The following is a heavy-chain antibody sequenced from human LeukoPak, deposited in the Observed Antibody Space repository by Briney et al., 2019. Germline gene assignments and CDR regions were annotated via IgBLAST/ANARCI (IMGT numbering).Heavy chain of an antibody. CDR1: GYTFTSYY. CDR2: INPSGGST. J-gene: IGHJ4*02. Sequence: ASVKVSCKASGYTFTSYYMHWVRQAPGQGLEWMGIINPSGGSTSYAQKFQGRVTMTRDTSTSIVYMELSSLRSEDTAVYYCARDSGFHGIVGATTDYWGQGTLVTVSS. V-gene: IGHV1-46*01. D-gene: IGHD1-26*01. CDR3: ARDSGFHGIVGATTDY.